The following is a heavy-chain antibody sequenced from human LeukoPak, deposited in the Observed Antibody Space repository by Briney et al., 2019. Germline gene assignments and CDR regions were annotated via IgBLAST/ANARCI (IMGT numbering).Heavy chain of an antibody. J-gene: IGHJ4*02. Sequence: GGSLRLSCAASGFNVSSNYMTWIRQAPGKGLECVSLIYGADAAYYAESVRGRFMISRDNLKNTLFLQMNSLRVEDTAVYYCVTSTGQQFIPYDYWGQGTHVTVSS. CDR3: VTSTGQQFIPYDY. V-gene: IGHV3-66*02. CDR1: GFNVSSNY. D-gene: IGHD6-13*01. CDR2: IYGADAA.